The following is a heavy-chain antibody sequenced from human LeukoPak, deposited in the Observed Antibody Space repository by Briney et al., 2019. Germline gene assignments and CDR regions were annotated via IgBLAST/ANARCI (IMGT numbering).Heavy chain of an antibody. Sequence: PSQTLSLTCTGSGGSISSDDYYWSWIRHPPRKGLQWNGHITYSGSTDYSPSATSRVTMSVAPSKNQLSLELDSVTAAETAMYFCASGGVGGYDYFDSRGQGTLVAVSS. V-gene: IGHV4-30-4*01. CDR2: ITYSGST. J-gene: IGHJ4*02. D-gene: IGHD5-12*01. CDR3: ASGGVGGYDYFDS. CDR1: GGSISSDDYY.